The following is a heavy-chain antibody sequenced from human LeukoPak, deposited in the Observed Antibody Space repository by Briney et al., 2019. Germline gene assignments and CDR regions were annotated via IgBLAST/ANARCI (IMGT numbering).Heavy chain of an antibody. CDR3: ARDGRSGSYYDL. CDR2: IKQDGSEV. J-gene: IGHJ5*02. D-gene: IGHD1-26*01. V-gene: IGHV3-7*01. Sequence: GGSLRLSCAVSGFTFRSYWRSWVRQAPGKGLEWVANIKQDGSEVYYVASVKGRFTISRDNAKNALYLQMSSLRAEDTAVYYCARDGRSGSYYDLWGQGTLVTVSS. CDR1: GFTFRSYW.